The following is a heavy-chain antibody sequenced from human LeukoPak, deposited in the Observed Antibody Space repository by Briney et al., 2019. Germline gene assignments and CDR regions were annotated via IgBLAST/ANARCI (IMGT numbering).Heavy chain of an antibody. J-gene: IGHJ4*02. V-gene: IGHV4-59*01. D-gene: IGHD6-19*01. CDR2: IYYSGST. CDR3: ARVGTESVAGLDD. CDR1: GGSISSYY. Sequence: SETLSLTCTVSGGSISSYYWRWLRQPPGKGLEWLGYIYYSGSTNYNPSLKSRVTISVDTSKNQFSLKLSAVTAADTAVNYCARVGTESVAGLDDWGQGTLVTVSS.